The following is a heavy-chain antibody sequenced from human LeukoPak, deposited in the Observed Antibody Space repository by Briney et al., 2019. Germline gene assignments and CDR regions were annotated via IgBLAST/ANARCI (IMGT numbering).Heavy chain of an antibody. Sequence: GGSLRLSCAASGFTFTTYEMNWVRQAPGKGLEWVSYISDSGSTIYYADSVKGRFTSSRDNAKTSLYLQMNSLRAEDTAVYYCARVRYNDFWSGPSGMDVWGPGTTVTVSS. CDR3: ARVRYNDFWSGPSGMDV. CDR1: GFTFTTYE. CDR2: ISDSGSTI. J-gene: IGHJ6*02. D-gene: IGHD3-3*01. V-gene: IGHV3-48*03.